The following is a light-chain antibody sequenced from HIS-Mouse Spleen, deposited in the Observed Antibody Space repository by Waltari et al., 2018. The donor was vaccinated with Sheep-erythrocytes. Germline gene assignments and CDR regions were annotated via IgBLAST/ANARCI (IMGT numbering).Light chain of an antibody. CDR2: EDS. V-gene: IGLV3-10*01. J-gene: IGLJ3*02. Sequence: SYELTQPPSVSVSPGQTARITCSGDALPKKYAYWYQQKSGQAPVLVTYEDSKRPSGIPGRFSGSSSGTMATLTISGAQVEDEADYYCYSTDSSGNHSWVFGGGTKLTVL. CDR1: ALPKKY. CDR3: YSTDSSGNHSWV.